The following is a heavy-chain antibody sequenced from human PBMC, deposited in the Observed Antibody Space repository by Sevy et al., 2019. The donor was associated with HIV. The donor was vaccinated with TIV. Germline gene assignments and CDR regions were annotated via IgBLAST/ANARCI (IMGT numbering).Heavy chain of an antibody. Sequence: GGSLRLSCAASGFTFSSYSMNWVRQAPGKGLEWVSYISSSSSTIYYADSVKGRFTISRDNAKNSLYLQLNSLRDEDTAEYYCARDACTNGVCYNVAFDIWGQGTMVTVSS. J-gene: IGHJ3*02. CDR3: ARDACTNGVCYNVAFDI. V-gene: IGHV3-48*02. CDR1: GFTFSSYS. D-gene: IGHD2-8*01. CDR2: ISSSSSTI.